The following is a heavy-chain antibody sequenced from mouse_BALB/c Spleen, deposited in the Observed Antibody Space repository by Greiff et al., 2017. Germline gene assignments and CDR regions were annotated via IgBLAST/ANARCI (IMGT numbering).Heavy chain of an antibody. J-gene: IGHJ2*01. CDR3: ARETTVAPYYFDY. Sequence: QVQLQHPGAELVKPGASVKMSCKASGYTFTSYNMHWVKQTPGQGLEWIGAIYPGNGDTSYNQKFKGKATLTADKSSSTAYMQLSSLTSEDSAVYYCARETTVAPYYFDYWGQGTTLTVSS. CDR2: IYPGNGDT. V-gene: IGHV1-12*01. D-gene: IGHD1-1*01. CDR1: GYTFTSYN.